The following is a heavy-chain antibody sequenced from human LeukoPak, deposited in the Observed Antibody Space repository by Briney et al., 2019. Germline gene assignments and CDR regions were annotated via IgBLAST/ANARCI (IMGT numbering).Heavy chain of an antibody. CDR3: ARDSETYYYDSSGYYPTDY. J-gene: IGHJ4*02. CDR1: GYTFTSYG. D-gene: IGHD3-22*01. Sequence: ASVKVSCKASGYTFTSYGISWVRQAPGQGLEWMGWISAYNGSTNYAQKLQGRVTMTTDTSTSTAYMELRSLRSDDTAVYYCARDSETYYYDSSGYYPTDYWGQGTLVTVSS. V-gene: IGHV1-18*01. CDR2: ISAYNGST.